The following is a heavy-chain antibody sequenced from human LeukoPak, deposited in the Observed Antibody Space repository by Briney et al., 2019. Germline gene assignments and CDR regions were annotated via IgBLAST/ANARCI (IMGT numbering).Heavy chain of an antibody. CDR2: IYYSGST. V-gene: IGHV4-59*12. CDR1: GGSISSYY. Sequence: KPSETLSLTCTVSGGSISSYYWSWIRQPPGKGLEWIGYIYYSGSTNYNPSLKSRVTISVDTSKNQFSLKLSSVTAADTAVYYCARGIARYYFDYWGQGTLVTVSS. CDR3: ARGIARYYFDY. J-gene: IGHJ4*02.